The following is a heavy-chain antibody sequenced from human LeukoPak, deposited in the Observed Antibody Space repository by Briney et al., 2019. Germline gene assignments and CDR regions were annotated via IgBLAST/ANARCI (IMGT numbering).Heavy chain of an antibody. CDR3: ARDLNC. V-gene: IGHV3-53*01. CDR2: INSDGST. J-gene: IGHJ4*02. Sequence: PGGSLRLSFVASGFTVSNSYITWVRQAPGKGLEWVSIINSDGSTYYTDSVKGRITISRDNSKNTVFLQMNSLRAEDTAVYDCARDLNCWGQGTLVTVSS. CDR1: GFTVSNSY.